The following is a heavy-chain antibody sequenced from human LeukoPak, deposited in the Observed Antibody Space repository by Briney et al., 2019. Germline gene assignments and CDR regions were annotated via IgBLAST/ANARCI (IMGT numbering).Heavy chain of an antibody. V-gene: IGHV3-7*01. D-gene: IGHD2-15*01. CDR2: IKQDGSEK. CDR1: GFTFSSYW. Sequence: GGSLRLSCAASGFTFSSYWISWVRQAPGKGLEWVANIKQDGSEKYYVDSVKGRFTISRDNAKNSLYLQMNSLRAEDTAVYYCASSRGYCSGGSCYFRSYLDYWGQGTLVTVSS. J-gene: IGHJ4*02. CDR3: ASSRGYCSGGSCYFRSYLDY.